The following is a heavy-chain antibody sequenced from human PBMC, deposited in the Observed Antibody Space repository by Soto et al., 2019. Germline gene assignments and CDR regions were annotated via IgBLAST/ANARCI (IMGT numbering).Heavy chain of an antibody. CDR3: ARSLNYYDSSGYLAAFDY. CDR2: ISAYNGNT. D-gene: IGHD3-22*01. CDR1: GYTFTSYG. J-gene: IGHJ4*02. Sequence: ASVKVSCKASGYTFTSYGSSWVRQAPGQGLEWMGWISAYNGNTNYAQKLQGRVTMTTDTSTSTAYMELRSLRSDDTAVYYCARSLNYYDSSGYLAAFDYWGQGTLVTVSS. V-gene: IGHV1-18*01.